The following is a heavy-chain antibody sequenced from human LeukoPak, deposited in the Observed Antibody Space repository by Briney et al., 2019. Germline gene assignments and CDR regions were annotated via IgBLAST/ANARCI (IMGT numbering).Heavy chain of an antibody. CDR2: INHSGST. CDR1: GGSFSGYY. Sequence: KPSETLSLTCAVYGGSFSGYYWSWIRQPPGKGLEWIGEINHSGSTNYNPSLKSRVTISVDTSKNQLSLKLSSVTAADTAVYYCARAIFGVVIIPNWFDPWGQGTLVTVSS. V-gene: IGHV4-34*01. CDR3: ARAIFGVVIIPNWFDP. J-gene: IGHJ5*02. D-gene: IGHD3-3*01.